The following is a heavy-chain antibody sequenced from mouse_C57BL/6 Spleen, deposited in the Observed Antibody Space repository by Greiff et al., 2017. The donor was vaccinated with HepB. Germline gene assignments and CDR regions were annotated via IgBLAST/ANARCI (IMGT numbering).Heavy chain of an antibody. CDR3: ARLRWAAQATFAY. Sequence: QVQLQQSGAELMKPGASVKLSCKATGYTFTGYWIEWVKQRPGHGLEWIGEILPGSGSTNYNEKFKGKATFTADTSSNTAYMQLSSLTTEDSAIYYWARLRWAAQATFAYWGQGTLVTVSA. J-gene: IGHJ3*01. D-gene: IGHD3-2*02. V-gene: IGHV1-9*01. CDR2: ILPGSGST. CDR1: GYTFTGYW.